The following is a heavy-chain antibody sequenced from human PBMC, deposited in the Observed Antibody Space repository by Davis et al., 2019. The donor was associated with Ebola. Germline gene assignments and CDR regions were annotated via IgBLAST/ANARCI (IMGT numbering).Heavy chain of an antibody. V-gene: IGHV1-8*01. J-gene: IGHJ4*02. CDR1: GYIFTNYE. CDR2: MNPNSGDT. D-gene: IGHD6-19*01. Sequence: ASVKVSCKASGYIFTNYEVNWVRQATGQGLEWMGWMNPNSGDTAYVQKFQGRVTMTRNTAISTAYMELSSLTSEDTAVYYCAKDCRGAVADYFDYWGQGTLVTASS. CDR3: AKDCRGAVADYFDY.